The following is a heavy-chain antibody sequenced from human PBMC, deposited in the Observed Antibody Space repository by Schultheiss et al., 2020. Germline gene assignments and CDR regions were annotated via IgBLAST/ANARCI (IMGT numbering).Heavy chain of an antibody. CDR3: AKDRYFEGRHFDY. V-gene: IGHV3-23*01. Sequence: GGSLRLSCAASEFTFTSQAMSWVRQAPGKGLEWVSGISADSVKGRFTISRDNTKNTLYLQMNSLRAEDTAVYYCAKDRYFEGRHFDYWGQGTLVTVSS. D-gene: IGHD3-9*01. CDR2: ISA. CDR1: EFTFTSQA. J-gene: IGHJ4*02.